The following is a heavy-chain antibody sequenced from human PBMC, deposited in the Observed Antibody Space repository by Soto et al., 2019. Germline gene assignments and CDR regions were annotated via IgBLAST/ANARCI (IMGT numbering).Heavy chain of an antibody. V-gene: IGHV3-53*01. CDR2: IYNDGST. D-gene: IGHD4-17*01. CDR3: AGYGVNYV. J-gene: IGHJ1*01. CDR1: GLTVSNNH. Sequence: GGSLRLSCGASGLTVSNNHVTWVRQATGKGLQWVSAIYNDGSTYYAESVKGRFTISRDNSKNIVFLQMNSLRADDTAVYYCAGYGVNYVCGQGSLVTVYS.